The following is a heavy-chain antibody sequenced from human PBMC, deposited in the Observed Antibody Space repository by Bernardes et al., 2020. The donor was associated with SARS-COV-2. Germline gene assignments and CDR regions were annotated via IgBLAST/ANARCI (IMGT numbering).Heavy chain of an antibody. J-gene: IGHJ5*02. CDR3: ARGVVRFLEWSYNWFDP. V-gene: IGHV4-4*07. Sequence: ETLSLTCTVSGGSISSYYWSWIRQPAGKGLEWIGRIYTSGSTNYNPSLKSRVTMSVDTSKNQFSLKLSSVTAADTAVYYCARGVVRFLEWSYNWFDPWGQGTLVTVSS. D-gene: IGHD3-3*01. CDR1: GGSISSYY. CDR2: IYTSGST.